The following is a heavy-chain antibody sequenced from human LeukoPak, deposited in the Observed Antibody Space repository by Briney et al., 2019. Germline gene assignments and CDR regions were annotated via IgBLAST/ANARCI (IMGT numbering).Heavy chain of an antibody. V-gene: IGHV3-30*04. D-gene: IGHD4-17*01. J-gene: IGHJ4*02. CDR2: ISYDGSNK. CDR3: ARDDGDYGIY. Sequence: PGRSLRLSCAASGFTFSSYAMHWVRQAPGKGLEWVAVISYDGSNKCYADSVKGRFTISRDNSKNTLYLQMNSLRAEDTAVYYCARDDGDYGIYWGQGTLVTVSS. CDR1: GFTFSSYA.